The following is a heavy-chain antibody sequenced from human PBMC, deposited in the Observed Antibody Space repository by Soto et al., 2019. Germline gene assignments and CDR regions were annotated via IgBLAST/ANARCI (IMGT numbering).Heavy chain of an antibody. CDR2: IIPIFGTA. V-gene: IGHV1-69*01. D-gene: IGHD3-22*01. Sequence: QVQLVQSGAEVKKPGSSVKVSCKASGGTFSSYAISWVRQAPGQGLEWMGGIIPIFGTANYAQKFQGRVTITADESTSTAYMELSILRSEDTAVYYCARDRVSSGYYYVGAFDIWGQGTMVTVSS. CDR3: ARDRVSSGYYYVGAFDI. J-gene: IGHJ3*02. CDR1: GGTFSSYA.